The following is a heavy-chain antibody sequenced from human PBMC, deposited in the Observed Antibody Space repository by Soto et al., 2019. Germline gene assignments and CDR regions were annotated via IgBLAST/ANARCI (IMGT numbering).Heavy chain of an antibody. J-gene: IGHJ4*02. CDR1: GFTFSSYW. Sequence: GGFLRLSCAASGFTFSSYWMHWVRQAPGKGLVWVSRINSDGSSTSYADSVKGRFTISRDNAKNTLYLQMNSLRAEDTAVYYCARDFDFWSGYYYWGQGTLVTVSS. CDR3: ARDFDFWSGYYY. V-gene: IGHV3-74*01. CDR2: INSDGSST. D-gene: IGHD3-3*01.